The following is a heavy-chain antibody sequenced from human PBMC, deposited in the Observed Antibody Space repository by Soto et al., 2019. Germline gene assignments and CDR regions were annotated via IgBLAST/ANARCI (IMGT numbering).Heavy chain of an antibody. D-gene: IGHD5-12*01. CDR2: ISGSGSST. J-gene: IGHJ5*02. Sequence: EVQLFESGGDSAQPGGSLRLSCAASGFTFSSYAMNWVRQAPGKGLEWVSTISGSGSSTYYADSVKGRFTISRDNSRNTMYVQMNSLRVEDTAVYYCAKGDGYSGKGDWFNPWGQGTQVTVSS. CDR1: GFTFSSYA. V-gene: IGHV3-23*01. CDR3: AKGDGYSGKGDWFNP.